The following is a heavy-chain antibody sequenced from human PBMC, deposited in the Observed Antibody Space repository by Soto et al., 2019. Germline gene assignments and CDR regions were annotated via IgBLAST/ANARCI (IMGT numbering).Heavy chain of an antibody. CDR3: ARVGYCSGGSCYPGPYYFDY. Sequence: SVKVSCKASGGTFSSYAISWVRQAPGQGLEWMGGIIPIFGTANYAQKFQGRVTITADESTSTAYMELSSLRSEDTAVYYCARVGYCSGGSCYPGPYYFDYWGQGTLVTVSS. CDR2: IIPIFGTA. V-gene: IGHV1-69*13. CDR1: GGTFSSYA. D-gene: IGHD2-15*01. J-gene: IGHJ4*02.